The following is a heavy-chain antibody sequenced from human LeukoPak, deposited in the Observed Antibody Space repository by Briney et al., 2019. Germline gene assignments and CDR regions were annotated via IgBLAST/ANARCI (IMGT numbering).Heavy chain of an antibody. D-gene: IGHD3-3*01. CDR3: AKELPNYDFWSGSPPY. J-gene: IGHJ4*02. Sequence: GGSLRLSCAASGFTFSSYGMHWVRQAPGKGLEWVAFIRYDGGNKFYADSVKGRSTISRDNSKNTLYLQMNSLRAEDTAVYYCAKELPNYDFWSGSPPYWGQGTLVTVSS. CDR1: GFTFSSYG. V-gene: IGHV3-30*02. CDR2: IRYDGGNK.